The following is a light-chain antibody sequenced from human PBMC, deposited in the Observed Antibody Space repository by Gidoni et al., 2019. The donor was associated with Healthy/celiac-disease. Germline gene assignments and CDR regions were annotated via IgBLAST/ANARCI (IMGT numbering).Light chain of an antibody. CDR3: QQYGSSPRT. CDR2: GST. Sequence: EIALTHSPGPQSLSPEERATLSCRASQSVSSSYLACYQQKPGQAPMLLIDGSTIRATVLPDSFSGSASGKVFTLTISRLEPDDVAVYYCQQYGSSPRTFXQXTKVEIK. CDR1: QSVSSSY. V-gene: IGKV3-20*01. J-gene: IGKJ1*01.